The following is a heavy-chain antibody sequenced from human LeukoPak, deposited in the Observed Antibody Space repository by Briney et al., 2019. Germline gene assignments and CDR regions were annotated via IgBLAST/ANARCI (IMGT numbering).Heavy chain of an antibody. V-gene: IGHV4-59*01. D-gene: IGHD1-14*01. CDR3: ARGGITTDDAFDI. CDR1: GGSISTYY. J-gene: IGHJ3*02. CDR2: IYYSGST. Sequence: SETLSLTCTLSGGSISTYYWSWIRQPPGKGLEWIGYIYYSGSTNYNPSLKSRVTISVDTYKNQFSLKLSSVTAADTAVYYCARGGITTDDAFDIWGQGTMVTVSS.